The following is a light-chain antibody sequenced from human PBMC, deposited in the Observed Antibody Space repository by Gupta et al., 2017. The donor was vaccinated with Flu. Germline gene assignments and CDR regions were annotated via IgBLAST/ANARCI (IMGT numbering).Light chain of an antibody. Sequence: GTLSLSPGERATLSFRASQSVRSSYLAWYQQKPVQAPRLLIYGASSRATGIPDRFSGSGSVTDFTLTISRLEPEDFAVYYCLQYCSSAQAFGQGTNLEIK. J-gene: IGKJ2*01. CDR3: LQYCSSAQA. V-gene: IGKV3-20*01. CDR2: GAS. CDR1: QSVRSSY.